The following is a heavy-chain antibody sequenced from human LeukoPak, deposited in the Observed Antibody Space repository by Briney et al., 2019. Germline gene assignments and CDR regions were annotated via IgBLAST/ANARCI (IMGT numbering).Heavy chain of an antibody. J-gene: IGHJ4*02. Sequence: GGSLRLSCAASGFTFSDYYMSWIRQVPGKALEWVSYVSSGSSTIYYADSVKGRFTVSRDNGKRSLYLHMNSLRAEDTAVYYCAKDLASYGDSVDYWGQGTLVTVSS. CDR2: VSSGSSTI. CDR1: GFTFSDYY. CDR3: AKDLASYGDSVDY. D-gene: IGHD4-17*01. V-gene: IGHV3-11*04.